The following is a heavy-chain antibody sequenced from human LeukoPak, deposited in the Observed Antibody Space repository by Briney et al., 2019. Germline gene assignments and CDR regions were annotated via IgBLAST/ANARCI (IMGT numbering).Heavy chain of an antibody. J-gene: IGHJ6*02. CDR2: IDPSGSA. D-gene: IGHD3-9*01. CDR3: ARDHWLFSSKTWYYYGMDV. Sequence: PSGTLSLTCVVSGGTISPYYWSWVRQSPGKGLEWIGYIDPSGSASYNPSLKSRVTIFVDTSKNLFSLILTSVSAPDTAIYYCARDHWLFSSKTWYYYGMDVWGQGTTVTLS. V-gene: IGHV4-59*01. CDR1: GGTISPYY.